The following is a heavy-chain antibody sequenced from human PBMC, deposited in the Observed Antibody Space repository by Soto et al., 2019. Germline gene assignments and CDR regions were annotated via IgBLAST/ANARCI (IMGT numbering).Heavy chain of an antibody. Sequence: QVQLVQSGAEVKKPGDSVKVSCKASGYTFSAYYMHWVRQAPGQGLEWLGWIIPNSGGTKFALKFQDRITMTRATSINTVFMELSSLTADATAIYFSARDRRAMESYDGADVWGQGTPVAVS. V-gene: IGHV1-2*02. CDR1: GYTFSAYY. CDR3: ARDRRAMESYDGADV. J-gene: IGHJ6*02. CDR2: IIPNSGGT. D-gene: IGHD3-16*01.